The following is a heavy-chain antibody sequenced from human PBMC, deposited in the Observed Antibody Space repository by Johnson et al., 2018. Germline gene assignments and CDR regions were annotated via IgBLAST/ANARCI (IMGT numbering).Heavy chain of an antibody. Sequence: QVQLVQSGGGVVQPGRSLRLSCAASGFTFSSYAMHWVRQAPGKGLEWVAVISYDGSNKYYADSVKGRFTISRDNSKNTLYLQMNSLRAEDTAVYYCAKDVYRRLLSNYYYLDVWGKGTTVTVSS. CDR2: ISYDGSNK. V-gene: IGHV3-30-3*01. D-gene: IGHD5-12*01. J-gene: IGHJ6*03. CDR1: GFTFSSYA. CDR3: AKDVYRRLLSNYYYLDV.